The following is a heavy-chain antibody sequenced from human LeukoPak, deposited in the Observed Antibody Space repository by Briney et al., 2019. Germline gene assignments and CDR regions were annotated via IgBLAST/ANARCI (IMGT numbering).Heavy chain of an antibody. D-gene: IGHD6-13*01. Sequence: GGSLRLSCAASGFTVSSNYMSWVRQAPGKGLEWVSVIYSGGSTYYADSVKGRFTISRDNSKNTLYLQMSSLRAEDTAVYYCARETGYSSSWYGSWGQGTLVTVSS. CDR2: IYSGGST. CDR1: GFTVSSNY. CDR3: ARETGYSSSWYGS. V-gene: IGHV3-53*01. J-gene: IGHJ4*02.